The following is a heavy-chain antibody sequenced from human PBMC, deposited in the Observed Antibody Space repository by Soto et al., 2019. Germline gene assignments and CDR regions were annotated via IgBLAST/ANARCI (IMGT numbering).Heavy chain of an antibody. CDR3: ARGSSSYYDYGMDV. J-gene: IGHJ6*02. Sequence: SETPSLTCTLSGGSISSNSHYWGWIRPPPGKGLEWIGSIFHSGSTKYSASLKSRVTISVDTSKDQFSLRLTSVTAADTAVYFCARGSSSYYDYGMDVWGQGTTVTVSS. D-gene: IGHD6-6*01. V-gene: IGHV4-39*07. CDR2: IFHSGST. CDR1: GGSISSNSHY.